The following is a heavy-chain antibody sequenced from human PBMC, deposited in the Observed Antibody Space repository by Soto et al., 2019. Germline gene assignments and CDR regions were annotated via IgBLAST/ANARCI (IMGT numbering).Heavy chain of an antibody. CDR3: ARGMQAIEPYYYYGMDV. Sequence: EVQLVESGGGLVQPGGSLRLSCAASGFTFSSYEMNWVRQAPGKGLEWVSYISSSGSTIYYADSAKGRFTISRDNAKNSLYLQMNSLRAEDTAVYYCARGMQAIEPYYYYGMDVWGQGTTVTVSS. V-gene: IGHV3-48*03. J-gene: IGHJ6*02. CDR2: ISSSGSTI. CDR1: GFTFSSYE.